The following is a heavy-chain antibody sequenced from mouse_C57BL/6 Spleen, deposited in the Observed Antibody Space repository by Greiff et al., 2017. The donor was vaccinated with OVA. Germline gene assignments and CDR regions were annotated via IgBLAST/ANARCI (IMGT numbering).Heavy chain of an antibody. D-gene: IGHD2-4*01. CDR3: ARGGIYYEYAGAY. CDR1: GYTFPDYY. J-gene: IGHJ3*01. CDR2: IYPGSGNT. Sequence: QVQLKQSGAELVRPGASVKLSCKASGYTFPDYYINWVKQRPGQGLEWIARIYPGSGNTYYNEKFKGKATMTAEKSSSTAYMQLSSLTSEDSAVYFCARGGIYYEYAGAYWGQGTLVTVSA. V-gene: IGHV1-76*01.